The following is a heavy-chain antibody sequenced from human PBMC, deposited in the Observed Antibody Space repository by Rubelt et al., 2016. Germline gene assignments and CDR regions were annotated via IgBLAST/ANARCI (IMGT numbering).Heavy chain of an antibody. CDR1: GYFISSGYY. CDR3: AREDYDAKRGHFDY. J-gene: IGHJ4*02. CDR2: IHHSGTT. Sequence: QVQLQESGPGLVKPSETLSLICTVSGYFISSGYYWGWIRQSPGKGLEWIASIHHSGTTYFNPSLKSRITISVDTSNNQFALKLSPVTAADTAVYYCAREDYDAKRGHFDYWGQGTLVTDSS. D-gene: IGHD3-16*01. V-gene: IGHV4-38-2*02.